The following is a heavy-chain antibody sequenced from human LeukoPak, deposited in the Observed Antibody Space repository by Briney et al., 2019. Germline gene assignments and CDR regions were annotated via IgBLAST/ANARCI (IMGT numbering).Heavy chain of an antibody. J-gene: IGHJ4*02. D-gene: IGHD2-2*01. CDR3: AKDRDCSGTGSCSRYFDH. V-gene: IGHV3-23*01. Sequence: PGGSLRLSCAASGFTFNNYAMTWVRQAPGQGLEWVSAISGSGGTTYYADSVRGRFTISRDNSKNTLYLQMNSLRAEDTAIYYCAKDRDCSGTGSCSRYFDHWGQGTLVAVSS. CDR1: GFTFNNYA. CDR2: ISGSGGTT.